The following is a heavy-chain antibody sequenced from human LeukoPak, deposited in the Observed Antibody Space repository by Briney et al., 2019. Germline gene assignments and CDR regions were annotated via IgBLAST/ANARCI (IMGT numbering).Heavy chain of an antibody. D-gene: IGHD3/OR15-3a*01. CDR2: ISYDGTDK. V-gene: IGHV3-30*04. J-gene: IGHJ6*03. CDR3: ARGGDLLSLYYYYYYHMDV. CDR1: EFTFSSYA. Sequence: PGRSLTLSCAASEFTFSSYAMHWVRQAPGRGVEWVAVISYDGTDKYYGDSVQGRFTVSRDNSKNTLYLQMNSLRVEDTAIYYCARGGDLLSLYYYYYYHMDVWGKGTTVTVSS.